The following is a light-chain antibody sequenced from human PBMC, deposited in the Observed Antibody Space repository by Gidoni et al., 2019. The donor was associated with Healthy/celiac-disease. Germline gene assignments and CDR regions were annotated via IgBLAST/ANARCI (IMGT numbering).Light chain of an antibody. CDR2: DAS. CDR1: QDISNY. V-gene: IGKV1-33*01. Sequence: IQMTQSPSSLSASVGDRVTITCQASQDISNYLNWYQQKPGKAPKLLIYDASNLETGVPSRFSGSGSGTDFTLTISSLQPEDIATYYCQQYDNHRLTFGGGTKVEIK. J-gene: IGKJ4*01. CDR3: QQYDNHRLT.